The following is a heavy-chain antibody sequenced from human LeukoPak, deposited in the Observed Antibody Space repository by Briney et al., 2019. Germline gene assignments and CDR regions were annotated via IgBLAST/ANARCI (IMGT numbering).Heavy chain of an antibody. Sequence: PGGSLRLSCAASGYTFSSFTMNWVRQAPGKGLEWVSYIGRTSSAMYYAASVRGRFTVSRDNAKNSLYLQMNSLRAEDTAVYYCARERVLRVWGQGTLVTVSS. J-gene: IGHJ4*02. CDR3: ARERVLRV. V-gene: IGHV3-48*04. CDR1: GYTFSSFT. CDR2: IGRTSSAM. D-gene: IGHD3-16*01.